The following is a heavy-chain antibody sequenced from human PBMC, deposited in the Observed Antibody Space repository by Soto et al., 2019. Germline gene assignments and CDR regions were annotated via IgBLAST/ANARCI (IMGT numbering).Heavy chain of an antibody. CDR1: GYTLTELS. J-gene: IGHJ4*02. CDR3: ATDTIQVWPWKGRSDF. V-gene: IGHV1-24*01. D-gene: IGHD5-18*01. Sequence: GASVKVSCKVSGYTLTELSMHWVRQAPGKGLEWMGGFDPEDGETIYAQKFQGRVTMTEDTSTGTAYMELSSLKYEDTAVYYCATDTIQVWPWKGRSDFWGQGILVTVSS. CDR2: FDPEDGET.